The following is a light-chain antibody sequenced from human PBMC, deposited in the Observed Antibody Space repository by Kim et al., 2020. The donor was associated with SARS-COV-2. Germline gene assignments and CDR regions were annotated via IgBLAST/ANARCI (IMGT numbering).Light chain of an antibody. CDR3: QQGSNWPRT. CDR1: QSISTS. J-gene: IGKJ3*01. CDR2: DTS. V-gene: IGKV3-11*01. Sequence: LSPGERGTLSCRASQSISTSLAWYQHKPGQAPRLLIYDTSKRATGIPDRFSGSGSGTDFTLTISSLEPEDFAVYYCQQGSNWPRTFGPGTKVDIK.